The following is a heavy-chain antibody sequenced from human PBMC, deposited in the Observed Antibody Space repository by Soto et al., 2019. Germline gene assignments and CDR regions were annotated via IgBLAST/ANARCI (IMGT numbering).Heavy chain of an antibody. CDR3: ARDNERSYYFDY. D-gene: IGHD3-10*01. J-gene: IGHJ4*02. CDR2: ISGGSSTI. CDR1: GFTFSDYS. Sequence: SLRLSCAASGFTFSDYSMNWARQAPGKGLEWVSYISGGSSTIYYADSVKGRFTISRDNAKNSLFLQMNSLRDEDTAVYYCARDNERSYYFDYWGQGTLVTVSS. V-gene: IGHV3-48*02.